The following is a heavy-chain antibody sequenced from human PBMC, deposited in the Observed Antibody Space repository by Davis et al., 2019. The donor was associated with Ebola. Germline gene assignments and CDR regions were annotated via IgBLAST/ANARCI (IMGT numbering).Heavy chain of an antibody. CDR3: ARDRGYSSGWFDY. J-gene: IGHJ4*02. V-gene: IGHV3-53*01. CDR1: GFTVSSHY. Sequence: PGGSLRLSCAASGFTVSSHYMSWVRQAPGKGLEWVSLIYSGGTTIYADSVKGRFTISRDNSKNTLYLQMNSLRAEDTAVYYCARDRGYSSGWFDYWGQGTLVTVSS. D-gene: IGHD6-19*01. CDR2: IYSGGTT.